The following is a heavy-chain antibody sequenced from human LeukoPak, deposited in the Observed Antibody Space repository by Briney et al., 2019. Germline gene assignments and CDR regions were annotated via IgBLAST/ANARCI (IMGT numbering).Heavy chain of an antibody. Sequence: SETLSLTCTVSGGSISSSSYYWGWIRQPPGKGLEWIGSIYYSGSTYYNPSLKSRVTISLDTSKNQFSLKLSSVTAADTAVYYCASGSMKIFRPLDYWGQGTLVTVSS. D-gene: IGHD2/OR15-2a*01. J-gene: IGHJ4*02. CDR2: IYYSGST. V-gene: IGHV4-39*07. CDR3: ASGSMKIFRPLDY. CDR1: GGSISSSSYY.